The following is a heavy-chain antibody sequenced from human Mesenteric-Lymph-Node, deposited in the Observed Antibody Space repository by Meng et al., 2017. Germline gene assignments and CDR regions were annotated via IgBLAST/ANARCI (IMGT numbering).Heavy chain of an antibody. D-gene: IGHD3-10*01. CDR3: ARASYGSGSPLGESWFDP. J-gene: IGHJ5*02. Sequence: HVHSQSSGPELGKPSQTLSPTCTVSGGSISSGGYYWSWIRQHPGKGLEWIGYIHDSGSTYYNPSLKSRVTISADTSKNQFSLKLSSVTAADTAVYYCARASYGSGSPLGESWFDPWGQGTLVTVSS. CDR1: GGSISSGGYY. CDR2: IHDSGST. V-gene: IGHV4-31*03.